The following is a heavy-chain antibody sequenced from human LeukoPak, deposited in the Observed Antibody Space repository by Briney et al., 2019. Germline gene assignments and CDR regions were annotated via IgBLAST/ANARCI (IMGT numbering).Heavy chain of an antibody. J-gene: IGHJ6*03. CDR2: IKQDGSEK. D-gene: IGHD1-26*01. Sequence: PGGSLRLSCAASRFTFSSYWMSWVRQAPGKGLEWVDNIKQDGSEKYYVGSVKGRFTISRDNAKNSLYLQMNSLRAEDTAVYYCARVGGSYWGDYYYMDVWGKGTTVTVSS. CDR3: ARVGGSYWGDYYYMDV. V-gene: IGHV3-7*01. CDR1: RFTFSSYW.